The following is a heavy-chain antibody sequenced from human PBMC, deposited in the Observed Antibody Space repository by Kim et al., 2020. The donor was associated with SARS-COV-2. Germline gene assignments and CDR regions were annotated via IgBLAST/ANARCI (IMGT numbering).Heavy chain of an antibody. J-gene: IGHJ1*01. CDR2: IYYSGST. D-gene: IGHD2-21*01. CDR3: ASLAYCGGDCYSVLFQH. Sequence: SETLSRTCTVSGGSISSSSYYWGWIRQPPGKGLEWIGSIYYSGSTYYNPSLKSRVTISVDTSKNQFSLKLSSVTAADTAVYYCASLAYCGGDCYSVLFQHWGQGTLVTVSS. CDR1: GGSISSSSYY. V-gene: IGHV4-39*01.